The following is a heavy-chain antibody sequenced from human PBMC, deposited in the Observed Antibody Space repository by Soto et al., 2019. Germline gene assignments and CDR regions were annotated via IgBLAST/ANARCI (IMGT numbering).Heavy chain of an antibody. CDR2: IFFTGAI. CDR3: ARARPDSAGSSLGRRLDV. J-gene: IGHJ6*02. V-gene: IGHV4-61*01. D-gene: IGHD3-10*01. CDR1: GDSVTFGHHY. Sequence: QVQLQESGPGLVKPSGTLSLICIVSGDSVTFGHHYWSWIRQPPGKGLEWIGHIFFTGAINYSPSLKSLVTMSVDSSKSQFSLNLTSVSAADSAIYYCARARPDSAGSSLGRRLDVWGQGTTVTVSS.